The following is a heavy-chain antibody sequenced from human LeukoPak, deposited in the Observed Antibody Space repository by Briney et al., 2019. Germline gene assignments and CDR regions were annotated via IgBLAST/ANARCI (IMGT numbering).Heavy chain of an antibody. D-gene: IGHD3-9*01. CDR1: GYTFTGYY. J-gene: IGHJ4*02. Sequence: ASVKVSCKASGYTFTGYYMHWVRQAPGQGLEWMGWINPNSGGTNYAQKFQGRVTMTRDTSISTAYMELSRLRSDDTAAYYCARATRKGEVIIIDYWGQGTLVTVSS. V-gene: IGHV1-2*02. CDR2: INPNSGGT. CDR3: ARATRKGEVIIIDY.